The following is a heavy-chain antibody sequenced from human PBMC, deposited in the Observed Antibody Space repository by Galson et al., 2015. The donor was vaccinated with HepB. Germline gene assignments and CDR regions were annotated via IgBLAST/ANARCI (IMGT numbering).Heavy chain of an antibody. CDR3: ARDPALSRAQCGGRCWFDP. CDR1: GFTFSDYY. V-gene: IGHV3-11*06. D-gene: IGHD2-21*01. CDR2: ISSSSLFI. Sequence: SLRLSCAASGFTFSDYYMSWIRQAPGKGLEWVSYISSSSLFIDYADSVKGRFTISRDNAKNSLYLQMNSLRVEDTAVYYCARDPALSRAQCGGRCWFDPRGQGTLVPVSS. J-gene: IGHJ5*02.